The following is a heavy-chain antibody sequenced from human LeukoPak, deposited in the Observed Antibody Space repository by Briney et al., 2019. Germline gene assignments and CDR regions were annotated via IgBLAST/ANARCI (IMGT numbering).Heavy chain of an antibody. CDR3: ARPFEGMSMIVVVNNYYYGMDV. V-gene: IGHV3-30-3*01. D-gene: IGHD3-22*01. J-gene: IGHJ6*02. Sequence: GGSLRLSCAASGFTFSSYAMHWVRQAPGKGLEWVAVISYDGSNKYYADSVKGRFTISRDNSKNTLYLQMNSLRAEDTAVYYCARPFEGMSMIVVVNNYYYGMDVWGQGTTVTVSS. CDR2: ISYDGSNK. CDR1: GFTFSSYA.